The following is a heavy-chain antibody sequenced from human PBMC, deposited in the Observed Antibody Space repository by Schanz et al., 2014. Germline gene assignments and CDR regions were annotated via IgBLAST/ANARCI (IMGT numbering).Heavy chain of an antibody. V-gene: IGHV3-23*04. Sequence: EVQLVESGGGVVQPGRSLRLSCAASGFTFSSYAMTWVRQAPGMGLEWVSAISGRDGSTYYADSVRGRFTISRDNSKNTLYLQMNSLRAEDTAVYYCARGGPAYYFDDWGQGTLVTVSS. CDR2: ISGRDGST. J-gene: IGHJ4*02. CDR1: GFTFSSYA. CDR3: ARGGPAYYFDD.